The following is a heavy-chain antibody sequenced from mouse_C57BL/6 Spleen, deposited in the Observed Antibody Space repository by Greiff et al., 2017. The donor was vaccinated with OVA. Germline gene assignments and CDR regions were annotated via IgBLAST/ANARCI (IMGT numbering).Heavy chain of an antibody. J-gene: IGHJ4*01. CDR2: ISNGGGST. V-gene: IGHV5-12*01. CDR1: GFTFSDYY. Sequence: DVHLVESGGGLVQPGGSLKLSCAASGFTFSDYYMYWVRQTPEKRLEWVAYISNGGGSTYYPDTVQGRFTISRDNAKNTLYLQMSRLKSEDTAMYYCARHKPITTVVDYYAMDYWGQGTSVTVSS. D-gene: IGHD1-1*01. CDR3: ARHKPITTVVDYYAMDY.